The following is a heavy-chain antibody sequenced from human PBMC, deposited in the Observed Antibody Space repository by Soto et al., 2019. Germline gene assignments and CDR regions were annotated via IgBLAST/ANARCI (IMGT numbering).Heavy chain of an antibody. J-gene: IGHJ5*02. Sequence: ETLSLTCAVPVYSIRSGYYWACIRQPPGKGLEWIGSIYQSGSTYHNPSLKSRATISVDTSKNEFSLKLTSVTAADTAVYYCARRGIMSTTNYWFDPWGQGTLVTVSS. CDR2: IYQSGST. D-gene: IGHD5-12*01. V-gene: IGHV4-38-2*01. CDR3: ARRGIMSTTNYWFDP. CDR1: VYSIRSGYY.